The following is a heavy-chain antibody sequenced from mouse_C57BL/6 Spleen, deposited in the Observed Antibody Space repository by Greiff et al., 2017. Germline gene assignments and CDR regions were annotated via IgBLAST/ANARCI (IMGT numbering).Heavy chain of an antibody. V-gene: IGHV1-75*01. CDR1: GYTFTDYY. Sequence: VQLQQSGPELVKPGASVKISCKASGYTFTDYYINWVKQRPGQGLEWIGWIFPGSGSTYYNEKFKGKATLTVDKSSSTAYMLLSILTSEDSAVYFCAIPRGYYYGSRGYFDYWGQGTTLTVSS. J-gene: IGHJ2*01. CDR3: AIPRGYYYGSRGYFDY. D-gene: IGHD1-1*01. CDR2: IFPGSGST.